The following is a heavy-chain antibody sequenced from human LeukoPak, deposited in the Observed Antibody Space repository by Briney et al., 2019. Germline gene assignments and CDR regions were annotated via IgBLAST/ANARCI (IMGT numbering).Heavy chain of an antibody. Sequence: SETLSLTRTVSGGSVSSSTYYWGWIRQPPGRGLEWIGTIYYSGNTSDNPSLKSRVTISVDTSKNLSSLKLSSVTAADTAVYYCATLDPQLVITGWGQRTLVSASS. CDR3: ATLDPQLVITG. V-gene: IGHV4-39*01. CDR2: IYYSGNT. CDR1: GGSVSSSTYY. D-gene: IGHD4/OR15-4a*01. J-gene: IGHJ4*02.